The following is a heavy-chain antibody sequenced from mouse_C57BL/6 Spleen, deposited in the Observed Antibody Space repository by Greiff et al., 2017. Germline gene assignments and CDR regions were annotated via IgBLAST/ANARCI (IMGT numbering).Heavy chain of an antibody. J-gene: IGHJ3*01. D-gene: IGHD1-1*01. V-gene: IGHV1-82*01. CDR1: GYAFSSSW. CDR2: IYPGDGDT. Sequence: QVQLQQSGPELVKPGASVKISCKASGYAFSSSWMNWVKQRPGKGLEWIGRIYPGDGDTNYNGKFKGKATLTADKSSSTAYMQLSSLTSEDSAVYFCARERGGSSYEFAYWGQGTLVTVSA. CDR3: ARERGGSSYEFAY.